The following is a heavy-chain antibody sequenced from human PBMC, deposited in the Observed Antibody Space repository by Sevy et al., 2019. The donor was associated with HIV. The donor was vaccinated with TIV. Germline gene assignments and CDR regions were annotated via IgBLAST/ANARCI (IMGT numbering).Heavy chain of an antibody. CDR1: GYTFSDSH. CDR3: ARGVGTYAWEKSFDP. V-gene: IGHV1-2*02. J-gene: IGHJ5*02. D-gene: IGHD1-26*01. CDR2: INPITHGT. Sequence: ASVKVSCKASGYTFSDSHLHWVRQAPGQGLEWMGWINPITHGTTYAQKFQGRVSMTSDTATDTAFLQLSDLISDDTAVYYCARGVGTYAWEKSFDPWGQGTLVTVSS.